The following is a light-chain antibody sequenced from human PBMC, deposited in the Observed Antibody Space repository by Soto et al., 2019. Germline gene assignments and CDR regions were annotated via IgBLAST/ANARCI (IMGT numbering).Light chain of an antibody. CDR2: EVS. CDR3: SSYAGNRNVV. Sequence: QSVLTQPPSASGSPGQSVTISCTGTSSDVGGYNFVSWYQQHPGKAPKLMIYEVSKRPSVVPARFSGSKSGNTASLTVSGLQSEDEADYYCSSYAGNRNVVFGGGTKVTVL. V-gene: IGLV2-8*01. J-gene: IGLJ2*01. CDR1: SSDVGGYNF.